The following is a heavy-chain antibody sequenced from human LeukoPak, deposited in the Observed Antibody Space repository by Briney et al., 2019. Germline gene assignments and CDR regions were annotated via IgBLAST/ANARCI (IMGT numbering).Heavy chain of an antibody. Sequence: RSGGSLRLSCAASGFTFSDYYMSWIRQAPGKGLEWVSYISSSGSTIYNADSVKGRFTISRDNAKNSLYLQMNSLRAEDTAVYYCAKDLERHIVVVTASAVDYWGQGTLVTVSS. V-gene: IGHV3-11*04. J-gene: IGHJ4*02. CDR1: GFTFSDYY. CDR2: ISSSGSTI. CDR3: AKDLERHIVVVTASAVDY. D-gene: IGHD2-21*02.